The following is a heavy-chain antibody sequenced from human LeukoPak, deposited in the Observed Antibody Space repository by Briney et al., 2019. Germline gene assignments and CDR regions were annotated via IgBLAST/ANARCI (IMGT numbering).Heavy chain of an antibody. CDR1: GFTFSSYT. Sequence: GGSLRLSCAASGFTFSSYTMTWVRQAPGKGLEWVSAISGSGGSTYYADSVKGRFTISRDNSKNTLYLQMNSLRAEDTAVYYCAKWGHYDSLDYWGQGTLVTVSS. J-gene: IGHJ4*02. CDR3: AKWGHYDSLDY. CDR2: ISGSGGST. V-gene: IGHV3-23*01. D-gene: IGHD3-22*01.